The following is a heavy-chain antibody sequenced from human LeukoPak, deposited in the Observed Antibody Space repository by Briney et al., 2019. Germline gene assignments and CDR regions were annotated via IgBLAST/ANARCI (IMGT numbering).Heavy chain of an antibody. CDR1: GFTFADYT. D-gene: IGHD5-18*01. V-gene: IGHV3-49*03. CDR2: IRSKIYGATT. Sequence: GGSLRLSCTSFGFTFADYTINWFRQAPGKGLEGVGFIRSKIYGATTHYAASVQGRSTISRDDSKSVAYLQMNSLKTDDTAVYFCTRDLDTAWAPLDYWGQGTLVSVSS. J-gene: IGHJ4*02. CDR3: TRDLDTAWAPLDY.